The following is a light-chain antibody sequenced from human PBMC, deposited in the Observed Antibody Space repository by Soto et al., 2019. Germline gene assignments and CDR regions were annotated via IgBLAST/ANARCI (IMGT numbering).Light chain of an antibody. CDR3: HHRSKWPYT. CDR2: DAS. CDR1: QSVGAY. J-gene: IGKJ2*01. Sequence: DIVLTQSPATLSLSPGERATLSCRASQSVGAYLLWFQQKPGQAPRLLIYDASNRASGIPARSRGSGSGTDFTLTISRLEPEDFAVYSCHHRSKWPYTFGQGTKLEIK. V-gene: IGKV3-11*01.